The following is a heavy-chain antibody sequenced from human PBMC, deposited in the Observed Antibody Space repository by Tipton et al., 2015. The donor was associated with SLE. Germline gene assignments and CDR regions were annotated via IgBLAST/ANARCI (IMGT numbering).Heavy chain of an antibody. CDR1: GGSISSSSYY. D-gene: IGHD3-22*01. CDR3: ARGDMIVDY. Sequence: TLSLTCTVSGGSISSSSYYWGWIRQPPGKGLEWIGSIYHSGSTNYNPSLKSRVTISVDTSKNQFSLKLSSVTAADTAVYYCARGDMIVDYWGQGTLVTVSS. CDR2: IYHSGST. J-gene: IGHJ4*02. V-gene: IGHV4-39*07.